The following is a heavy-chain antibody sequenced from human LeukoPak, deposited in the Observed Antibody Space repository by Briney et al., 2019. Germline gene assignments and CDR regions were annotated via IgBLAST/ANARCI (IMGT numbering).Heavy chain of an antibody. J-gene: IGHJ4*02. V-gene: IGHV3-9*01. CDR3: AKGGYSYGPLGY. CDR2: ISWNSGSI. Sequence: GGSLRLSCAASGFTFDDYAMHWVRQAPGKGLEWVSGISWNSGSIGYADSVKGRFTISRDNAKNSLYLQMNSLRAEDTALYYCAKGGYSYGPLGYWGQGTLVTVSS. D-gene: IGHD5-18*01. CDR1: GFTFDDYA.